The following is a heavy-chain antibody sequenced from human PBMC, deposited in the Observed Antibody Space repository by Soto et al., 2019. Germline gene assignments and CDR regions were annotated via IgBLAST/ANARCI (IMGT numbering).Heavy chain of an antibody. CDR1: GGSFSGYY. CDR2: INHSGST. D-gene: IGHD3-22*01. J-gene: IGHJ4*02. V-gene: IGHV4-34*01. Sequence: PSETLSLTCAVYGGSFSGYYWSWIRQPPGKGLEWIGEINHSGSTNYNPSLKSRVTISVDTSKNQFSLKLSSVTAADTAVYYCARGRHYYDSSGYYPLFYWGQGTLVTV. CDR3: ARGRHYYDSSGYYPLFY.